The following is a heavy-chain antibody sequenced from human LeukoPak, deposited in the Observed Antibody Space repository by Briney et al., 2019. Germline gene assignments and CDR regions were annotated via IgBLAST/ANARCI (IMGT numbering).Heavy chain of an antibody. CDR1: GYTFTSYD. CDR2: MNPNSGNT. Sequence: ASVKVSCKASGYTFTSYDINWVRQATGQGLEWMGWMNPNSGNTGYAQKFQGRVTMTRNTSISTAYMELSSLRSGDTAVYYCARGSRDYDILTGYYNNWFDPWGQGTLVTVSS. CDR3: ARGSRDYDILTGYYNNWFDP. D-gene: IGHD3-9*01. J-gene: IGHJ5*02. V-gene: IGHV1-8*01.